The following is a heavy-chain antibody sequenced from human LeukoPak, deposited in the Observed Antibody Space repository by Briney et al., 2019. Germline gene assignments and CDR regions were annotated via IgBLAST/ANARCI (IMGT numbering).Heavy chain of an antibody. D-gene: IGHD4-23*01. CDR3: AKSPGPTTVVTILDY. Sequence: GRSLRLSCAASGFTFDDYAMHWVRQAPGKGLEWVSGISWNSGSIGYADSVKGRFTISRDNAKNSLYLQMNSLRAEDTALYYCAKSPGPTTVVTILDYWGQGTLVPVSS. V-gene: IGHV3-9*01. J-gene: IGHJ4*02. CDR2: ISWNSGSI. CDR1: GFTFDDYA.